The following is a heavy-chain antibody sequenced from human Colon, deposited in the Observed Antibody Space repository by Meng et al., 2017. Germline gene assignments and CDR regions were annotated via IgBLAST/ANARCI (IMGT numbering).Heavy chain of an antibody. CDR1: GFSFSTYG. D-gene: IGHD4-23*01. J-gene: IGHJ4*02. CDR3: ARDDGVNSAVY. CDR2: IWYDGSNK. V-gene: IGHV3-33*01. Sequence: QARLGESGGGVVQPGRSLLVSCAASGFSFSTYGMHWVRQAPGKGLEWLAVIWYDGSNKYYADSVKGRFTVSRDNPKNTVYLQMNSLRAEDTAVYYCARDDGVNSAVYWGQGTLVTVSS.